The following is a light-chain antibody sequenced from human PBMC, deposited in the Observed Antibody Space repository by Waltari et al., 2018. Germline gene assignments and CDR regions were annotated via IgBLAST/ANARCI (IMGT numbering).Light chain of an antibody. Sequence: EIVMTQSPATLSVSAGATATLSCRASQSISSTLAWYQQKPGQAPRLLIYDASTRATGIPARFSGSGSGTEFTLTISSLQSEDFAVYYCQQYYNWPRLTFGGGTKVEIK. V-gene: IGKV3-15*01. CDR3: QQYYNWPRLT. J-gene: IGKJ4*01. CDR1: QSISST. CDR2: DAS.